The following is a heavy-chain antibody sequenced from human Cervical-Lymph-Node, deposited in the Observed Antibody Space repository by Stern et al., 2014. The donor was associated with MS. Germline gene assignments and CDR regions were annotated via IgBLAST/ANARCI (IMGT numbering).Heavy chain of an antibody. CDR3: AKDIGAVLAYTYNY. V-gene: IGHV3-9*01. D-gene: IGHD3-3*01. CDR2: ISWNSGSI. J-gene: IGHJ4*02. CDR1: GFTFDDYA. Sequence: EVQLVESGGGLVQPGRSLRLSCAASGFTFDDYAMHWVRQAPGKGLEWVSGISWNSGSIGYADSVKGRFTISRDNAKNSLYLQMNSLRAEDTALYYCAKDIGAVLAYTYNYWGQGTLVTVSS.